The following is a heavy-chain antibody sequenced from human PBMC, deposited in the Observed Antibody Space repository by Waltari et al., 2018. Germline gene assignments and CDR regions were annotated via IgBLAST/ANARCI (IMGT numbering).Heavy chain of an antibody. J-gene: IGHJ6*02. CDR2: IIPVFGTA. CDR1: GGSFSSYS. V-gene: IGHV1-69*01. Sequence: QVRLVQSGAEVKKPGSSVKVSCKAFGGSFSSYSINWVRQAPGQGLEWKGGIIPVFGTANYAQKFQDRLAITADESTSTAYMELSSLRSEDTAAYYCTTSSYCGTTTCYQYYGMDVWGQGTTVTVSS. CDR3: TTSSYCGTTTCYQYYGMDV. D-gene: IGHD2-2*01.